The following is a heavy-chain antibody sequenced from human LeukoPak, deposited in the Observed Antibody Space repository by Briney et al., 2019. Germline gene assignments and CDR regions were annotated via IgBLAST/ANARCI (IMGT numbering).Heavy chain of an antibody. CDR3: ARHEAAAAGTGPLDY. CDR2: IYYSGST. Sequence: SETLSLTCTVSGGSISSYYWGWIRQPPGKGLEWIGYIYYSGSTNYNPSLKSRVTISVDTSKNQFSLKLSSVTAADTAVYYCARHEAAAAGTGPLDYWGQGTLVTVSS. V-gene: IGHV4-59*08. J-gene: IGHJ4*02. CDR1: GGSISSYY. D-gene: IGHD6-13*01.